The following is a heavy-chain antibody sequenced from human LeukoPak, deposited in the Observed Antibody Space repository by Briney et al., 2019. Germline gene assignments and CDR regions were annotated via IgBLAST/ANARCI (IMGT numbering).Heavy chain of an antibody. CDR2: VGTGGDT. D-gene: IGHD4-11*01. CDR1: GFTFNNFA. CDR3: AKRYSNYAADAFDI. Sequence: GGSLRLSCAASGFTFNNFAMGWVRQAPGKGLEWVSTVGTGGDTYYADSVKGRFTISRDNSKNTLYLQMNSLRAEDTAVYYCAKRYSNYAADAFDIWGQGTMVTVSS. V-gene: IGHV3-23*01. J-gene: IGHJ3*02.